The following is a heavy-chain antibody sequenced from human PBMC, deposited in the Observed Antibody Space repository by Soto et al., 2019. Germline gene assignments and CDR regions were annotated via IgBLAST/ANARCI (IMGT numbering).Heavy chain of an antibody. Sequence: PSETLSLTCTVSGGSISSYYWSWIRQPPGKGLEWIGYIYYSGSTNYNPSLKSRVTISVDTSKNQFSLKLSSVTAADTAVYYCARGRYYGSRFDYWGQGTLVTVSS. CDR3: ARGRYYGSRFDY. J-gene: IGHJ4*02. CDR2: IYYSGST. CDR1: GGSISSYY. D-gene: IGHD3-10*01. V-gene: IGHV4-59*01.